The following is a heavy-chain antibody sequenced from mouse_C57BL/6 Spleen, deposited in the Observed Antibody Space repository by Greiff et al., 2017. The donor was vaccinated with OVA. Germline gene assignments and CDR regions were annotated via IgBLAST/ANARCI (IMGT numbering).Heavy chain of an antibody. Sequence: QVQLQQPGAELVRPGSSVKLSCKASGYTFTSYWMHWVKQRPIQGLEWIGNIDPSDSETHYNQKFKDKATLTVDKSSSTAYMQLSSLTSEDSAVYYWARESITRGFAYWGQGTLVTVSA. CDR2: IDPSDSET. V-gene: IGHV1-52*01. D-gene: IGHD1-1*01. CDR1: GYTFTSYW. CDR3: ARESITRGFAY. J-gene: IGHJ3*01.